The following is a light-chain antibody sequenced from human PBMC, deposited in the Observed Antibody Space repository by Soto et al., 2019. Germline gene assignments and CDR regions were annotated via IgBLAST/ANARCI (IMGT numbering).Light chain of an antibody. CDR1: QSISQY. CDR3: QQSHTPPLT. J-gene: IGKJ4*01. Sequence: DIQMTQSPSPLSASVGDRVTITCRASQSISQYLNWYQQKAGKVPKLLIYAASKLQSGVPSRFSGSGSGKEFTLTITGLQREDSATYFCQQSHTPPLTFGGGTKVEIK. V-gene: IGKV1-39*01. CDR2: AAS.